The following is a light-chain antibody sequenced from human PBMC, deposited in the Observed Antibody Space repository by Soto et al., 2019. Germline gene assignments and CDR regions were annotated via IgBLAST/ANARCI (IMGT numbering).Light chain of an antibody. J-gene: IGKJ1*01. V-gene: IGKV3-11*01. Sequence: EIVLTQSPATLSLSPGXRATLSCRASQSVSSYLAWYQQKPGQAPRLLISDASNRATGIPARFSGSGSGTDFTLTISSLEPEDFAVYYCQQRSNWPGTFGQGTKVDIK. CDR1: QSVSSY. CDR3: QQRSNWPGT. CDR2: DAS.